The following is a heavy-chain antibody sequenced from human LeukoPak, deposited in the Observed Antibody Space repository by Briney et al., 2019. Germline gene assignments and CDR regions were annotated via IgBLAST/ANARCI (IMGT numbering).Heavy chain of an antibody. V-gene: IGHV1-69*13. CDR2: IIPIFGTA. CDR3: ARDRGLRLGELSPRGYYFDY. CDR1: GGTFSSYA. Sequence: SVKVSCKASGGTFSSYAISWVRQAPGQGLEWMGGIIPIFGTANYAQKFQGRVTITADESTSTAYMELSSLGSEDTAVYYCARDRGLRLGELSPRGYYFDYWGQGTLVTVSS. D-gene: IGHD3-16*02. J-gene: IGHJ4*02.